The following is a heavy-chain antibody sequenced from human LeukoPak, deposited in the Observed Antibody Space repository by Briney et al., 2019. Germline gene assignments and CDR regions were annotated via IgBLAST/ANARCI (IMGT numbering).Heavy chain of an antibody. Sequence: GGSLRLSCAASGFTFSNYWMSWVRQAPGKGLEWVASTNQDGSEKYYVDSVKGRFTISRDNAKTSLYLQMDSLRAEDTAVYYCASSFPTGYSTYWNYWGQGSLVTVSS. CDR2: TNQDGSEK. V-gene: IGHV3-7*02. CDR3: ASSFPTGYSTYWNY. D-gene: IGHD1-1*01. CDR1: GFTFSNYW. J-gene: IGHJ4*02.